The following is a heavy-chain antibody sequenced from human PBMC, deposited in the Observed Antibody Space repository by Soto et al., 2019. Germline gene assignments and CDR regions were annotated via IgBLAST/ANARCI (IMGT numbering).Heavy chain of an antibody. CDR2: ISGSGGST. D-gene: IGHD2-21*01. J-gene: IGHJ4*02. Sequence: GGSLRLSCAASGFTFSSYAMSWVRQAPGKGLEWVSAISGSGGSTYYADSVKGRFTISRDNSKNTLYLQMNSLRAEDTAVYYCANRGELDLYYLDYWGQGTLVTVSS. CDR1: GFTFSSYA. V-gene: IGHV3-23*01. CDR3: ANRGELDLYYLDY.